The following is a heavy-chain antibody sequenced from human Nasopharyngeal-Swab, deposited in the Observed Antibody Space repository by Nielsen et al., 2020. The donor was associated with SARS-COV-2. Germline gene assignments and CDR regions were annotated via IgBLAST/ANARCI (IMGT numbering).Heavy chain of an antibody. V-gene: IGHV3-21*01. J-gene: IGHJ4*02. CDR1: GFTFSSYS. CDR3: ARRWDYYDSSGYYYGLSPIDY. CDR2: ISSSSSYI. D-gene: IGHD3-22*01. Sequence: GGSLRLSCAASGFTFSSYSMNWVRQAPGKGLEWVSSISSSSSYIYYADSVKGRFTISRDNAKNSLYLQMNSLRAEDTAVYYCARRWDYYDSSGYYYGLSPIDYWGQGTPVTVSS.